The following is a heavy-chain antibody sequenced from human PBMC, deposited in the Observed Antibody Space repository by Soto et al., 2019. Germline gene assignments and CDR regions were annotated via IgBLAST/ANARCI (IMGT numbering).Heavy chain of an antibody. CDR1: GLTFSGYG. J-gene: IGHJ4*02. D-gene: IGHD3-10*01. Sequence: QVQLVESGGGVVQPGTSLRLSCVVTGLTFSGYGMHWVRQAPGKGLEWVADITYDGSSTYYADAVKGRFTVSRDNSKNILYLQMTSRRVDHTDMYYCAKDQMGRGWRTLDSWGQVTRVIVSS. V-gene: IGHV3-30*18. CDR3: AKDQMGRGWRTLDS. CDR2: ITYDGSST.